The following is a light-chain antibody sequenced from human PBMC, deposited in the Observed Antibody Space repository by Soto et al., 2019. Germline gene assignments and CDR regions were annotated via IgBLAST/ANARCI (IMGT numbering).Light chain of an antibody. CDR2: AAS. CDR3: QKYDGAPLT. V-gene: IGKV1-27*01. J-gene: IGKJ4*01. Sequence: DIQMTQSPSSLSASVGDRVTITCQAGQDINIYLAWYQQKPGKVPKLLISAASTLQSGVPSRFSGSGSGTDFTLTISSLQPEDVATYYCQKYDGAPLTFGGGTKVEIK. CDR1: QDINIY.